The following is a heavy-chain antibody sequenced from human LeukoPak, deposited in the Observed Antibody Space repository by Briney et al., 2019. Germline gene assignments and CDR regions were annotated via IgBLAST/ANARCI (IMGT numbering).Heavy chain of an antibody. Sequence: PGGSLRLSCAASGFTFSNYFMHWVRQAPGKGLVWVSRINSDGTSTMYADSVKGRFTISRDNAKNTLYLQMNSLRDEDTAVYYCARRVEGTRWFDPWGQGTLVTVSS. CDR1: GFTFSNYF. CDR2: INSDGTST. V-gene: IGHV3-74*03. J-gene: IGHJ5*02. CDR3: ARRVEGTRWFDP. D-gene: IGHD5-24*01.